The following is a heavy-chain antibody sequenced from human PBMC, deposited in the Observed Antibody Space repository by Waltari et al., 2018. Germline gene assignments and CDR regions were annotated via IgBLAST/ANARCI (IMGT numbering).Heavy chain of an antibody. V-gene: IGHV1-69*08. D-gene: IGHD3-9*01. CDR1: GGTFSSYA. CDR3: ARGRYDILTGYYSYYYGMDV. Sequence: QVQLVQSGAEVKKPGSSVTVSCKASGGTFSSYAISWVRQAPGQGLEWMGRIIPIFGTANYAQKFQGRVTITADKSTSTAYMELSSLRSEDTAVYYCARGRYDILTGYYSYYYGMDVWGQGTTVTVSS. CDR2: IIPIFGTA. J-gene: IGHJ6*02.